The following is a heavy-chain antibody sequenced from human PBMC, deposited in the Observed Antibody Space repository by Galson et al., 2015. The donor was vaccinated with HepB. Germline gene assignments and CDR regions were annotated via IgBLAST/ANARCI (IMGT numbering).Heavy chain of an antibody. CDR1: GFNYGDYI. J-gene: IGHJ4*02. CDR2: VSSSSSTL. D-gene: IGHD3-10*01. CDR3: AFIGTSGRVY. V-gene: IGHV3-48*02. Sequence: SLRLSCAASGFNYGDYIMNWVRQAPGEGLVWISYVSSSSSTLYYADSEKGQFTISSDNAKKSLYLQMNSRRDEATAVYYCAFIGTSGRVYWCRGALVTVSS.